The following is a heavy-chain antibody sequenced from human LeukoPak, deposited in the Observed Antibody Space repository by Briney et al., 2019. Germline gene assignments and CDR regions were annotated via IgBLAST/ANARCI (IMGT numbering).Heavy chain of an antibody. CDR2: ISYDGSNK. CDR3: AKDQEKRVGYYYYGMDV. J-gene: IGHJ6*02. CDR1: GFTLSSYG. V-gene: IGHV3-30*18. Sequence: GRSLRLSCAASGFTLSSYGMHWVRQAPGKGLEWVAVISYDGSNKYYADSVKGRFTISRDNSKNTLYLQMNSLRAEDTAVYYCAKDQEKRVGYYYYGMDVWGQGTTVTVSS. D-gene: IGHD1-26*01.